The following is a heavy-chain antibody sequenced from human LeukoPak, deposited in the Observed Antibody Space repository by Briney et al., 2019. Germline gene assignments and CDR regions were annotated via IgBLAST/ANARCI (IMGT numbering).Heavy chain of an antibody. Sequence: KCGESLKISCKGSGYNFSSYWIGWVRQMSGKGLEWTGIIYPGDSDTRYSPSFQGQVTISADKSISTAYLQWSSLKASDTAMYYCARLVGVSYQYYFDYWGQGTLLTVSS. CDR1: GYNFSSYW. V-gene: IGHV5-51*01. CDR2: IYPGDSDT. J-gene: IGHJ4*02. D-gene: IGHD2-8*01. CDR3: ARLVGVSYQYYFDY.